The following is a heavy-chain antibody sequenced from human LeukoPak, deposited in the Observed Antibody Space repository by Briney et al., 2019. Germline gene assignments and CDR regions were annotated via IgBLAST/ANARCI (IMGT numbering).Heavy chain of an antibody. V-gene: IGHV3-11*04. J-gene: IGHJ4*02. CDR3: ARGGLPQNYDSSGGGY. CDR1: GFTFSDYY. CDR2: ISSSGSTI. D-gene: IGHD3-22*01. Sequence: GGSLRLSCAASGFTFSDYYMSWIRQAPGKGLEWVSYISSSGSTIYYADPVKGRFTISRDNAKNSLYLQMNSLRAEDTAVYYCARGGLPQNYDSSGGGYWGQGTLVTVSS.